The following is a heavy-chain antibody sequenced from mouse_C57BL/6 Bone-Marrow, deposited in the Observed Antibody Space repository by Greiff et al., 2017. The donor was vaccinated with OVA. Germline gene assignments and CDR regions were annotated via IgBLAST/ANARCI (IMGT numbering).Heavy chain of an antibody. CDR2: IYYSGTI. V-gene: IGHV3-5*01. CDR1: GISITTGNYR. D-gene: IGHD1-1*01. Sequence: DVHLVESGPGLVKPSQTVFLTCTVTGISITTGNYRWSWIRQFPGNRLEWIGYIYYSGTITYNPSLTSRTTITRDTPKNQFFLEMNSLTAEDTATYYCARDVITTVVASGGYFDVWGTGTTVTVSS. CDR3: ARDVITTVVASGGYFDV. J-gene: IGHJ1*03.